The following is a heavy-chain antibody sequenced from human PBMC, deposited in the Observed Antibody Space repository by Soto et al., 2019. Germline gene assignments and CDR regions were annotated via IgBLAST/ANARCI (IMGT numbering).Heavy chain of an antibody. CDR2: MTPKRETP. CDR1: GYDFNIYD. Sequence: QVHLVQSGAEVKKPGASVKVSCTASGYDFNIYDIHWVRQSTGQGLGWMGWMTPKRETPGYAPKFQARFTRTRATSRSAVYRERSSLGSEATAVYFGARVVHGFRSGETYYYAMDFWGQGTTVTVSS. V-gene: IGHV1-8*01. D-gene: IGHD3-3*01. CDR3: ARVVHGFRSGETYYYAMDF. J-gene: IGHJ6*02.